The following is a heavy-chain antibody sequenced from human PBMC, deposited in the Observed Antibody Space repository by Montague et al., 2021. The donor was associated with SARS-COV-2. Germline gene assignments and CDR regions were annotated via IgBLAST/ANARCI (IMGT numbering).Heavy chain of an antibody. J-gene: IGHJ6*03. CDR3: ASGDDNGSGYLDV. CDR2: INHSGTT. CDR1: DGSFSNFY. V-gene: IGHV4-34*01. Sequence: SETLSLTCAVFDGSFSNFYWSWIRQPPGKGLEWIGEINHSGTTYYNPSLKSRVTISVGTSRNQFSLKLNSVTAADAAVYYCASGDDNGSGYLDVWGKGTTATVSS. D-gene: IGHD1-26*01.